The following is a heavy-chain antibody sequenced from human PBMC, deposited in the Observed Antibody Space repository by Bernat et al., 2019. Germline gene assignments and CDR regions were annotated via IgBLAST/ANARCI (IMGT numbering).Heavy chain of an antibody. D-gene: IGHD3-3*01. Sequence: EVQLVESGGGLVQPGGSLTLSCAASGFTFTTYSMNWVRQAPGKGLEWVSFISSSTTYRYYADSVKSRLKISRENAKNSLYLQMNSLRADDTAVYYCARDQYGDYTYDYWGQGTLVTVSS. V-gene: IGHV3-21*01. CDR1: GFTFTTYS. J-gene: IGHJ4*02. CDR2: ISSSTTYR. CDR3: ARDQYGDYTYDY.